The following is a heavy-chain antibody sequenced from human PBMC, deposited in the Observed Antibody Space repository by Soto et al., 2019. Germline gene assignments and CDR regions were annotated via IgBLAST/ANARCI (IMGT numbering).Heavy chain of an antibody. J-gene: IGHJ4*02. V-gene: IGHV1-18*01. CDR1: GYIFTNYG. D-gene: IGHD2-2*02. CDR2: IGADNGET. Sequence: ASVKVSCKASGYIFTNYGITWVRQAPGQGLEWMGWIGADNGETNYAQKLQDRVTMTTDTSTSTAYMELRSLRSDDTAVFYCARTTSGYCSSTSCYKAPDYWGQGTLVTVSS. CDR3: ARTTSGYCSSTSCYKAPDY.